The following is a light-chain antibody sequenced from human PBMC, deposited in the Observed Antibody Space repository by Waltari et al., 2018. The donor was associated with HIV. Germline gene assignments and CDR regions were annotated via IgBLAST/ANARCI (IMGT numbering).Light chain of an antibody. V-gene: IGLV1-40*01. J-gene: IGLJ3*02. CDR1: TSNIGAGYD. CDR3: QSYDSSLSVNWV. CDR2: GNN. Sequence: QSVLTQPPSVSGAPGQRVTISCTGITSNIGAGYDVHWYQHLPGTAPKLLIYGNNNRPSGVPDRFSGSRSGTSSSLAITGLQPEDEAVYYCQSYDSSLSVNWVFGGGTKLTVL.